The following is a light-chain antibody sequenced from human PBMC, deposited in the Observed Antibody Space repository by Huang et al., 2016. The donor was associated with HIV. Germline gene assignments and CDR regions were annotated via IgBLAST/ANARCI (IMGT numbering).Light chain of an antibody. CDR1: QSFSSNY. J-gene: IGKJ1*01. Sequence: EIVLTQSPGTLSLSPGERATLSCRASQSFSSNYVAWYQQKPGQAPRLLIDGASSRATGIPDRFSGSGSGTDFTLIISRLEPEDFAVYYCQQYGSSVVTFGQGTKVEVK. CDR2: GAS. CDR3: QQYGSSVVT. V-gene: IGKV3-20*01.